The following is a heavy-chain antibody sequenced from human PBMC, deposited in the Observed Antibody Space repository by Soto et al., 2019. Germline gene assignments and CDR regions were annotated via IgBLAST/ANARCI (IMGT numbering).Heavy chain of an antibody. CDR3: ARSKESPYSATGYCSGGSCYYNWFDP. V-gene: IGHV4-59*01. Sequence: SETLSLTCTVSGGSISSYYRSWIRQPPGKGLEWIGYIYYSGSTNYNPSLKSRVTISVDTSKNQFSLKLSSVTAADTAVYYCARSKESPYSATGYCSGGSCYYNWFDPWGQGTLVTVSS. D-gene: IGHD2-15*01. CDR1: GGSISSYY. J-gene: IGHJ5*02. CDR2: IYYSGST.